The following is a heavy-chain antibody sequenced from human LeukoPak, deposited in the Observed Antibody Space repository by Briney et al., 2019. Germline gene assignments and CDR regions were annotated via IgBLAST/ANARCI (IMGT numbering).Heavy chain of an antibody. J-gene: IGHJ4*02. D-gene: IGHD5-18*01. Sequence: TGGSLRLSCAASGFTFTDYYMSWIRQAPGKGLEWVSHISSSSSTIYYVDSVKGRFTISRDNARNSLYLQLNSLRAEDTAVYYCARDSGYSYGYGVDYWGQGTLVTVSS. CDR2: ISSSSSTI. V-gene: IGHV3-11*01. CDR1: GFTFTDYY. CDR3: ARDSGYSYGYGVDY.